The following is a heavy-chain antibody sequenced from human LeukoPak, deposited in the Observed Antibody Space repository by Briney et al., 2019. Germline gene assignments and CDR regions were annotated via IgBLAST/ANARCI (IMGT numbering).Heavy chain of an antibody. V-gene: IGHV3-30*09. CDR1: GFTFSSYW. Sequence: GGSLRLSCTASGFTFSSYWVSWVRQAPGKGLEWVEVISYDGSNKYYADSVKGRFAISRDNSKNTLYLQMNSPRAEDTAVYYCARVRYYGSGSYYPIDYWGQGTLVTVSS. CDR2: ISYDGSNK. J-gene: IGHJ4*02. CDR3: ARVRYYGSGSYYPIDY. D-gene: IGHD3-10*01.